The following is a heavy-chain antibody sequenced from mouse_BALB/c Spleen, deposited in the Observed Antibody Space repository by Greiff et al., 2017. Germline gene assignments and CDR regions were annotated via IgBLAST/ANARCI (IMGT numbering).Heavy chain of an antibody. V-gene: IGHV10-1*02. CDR3: VSDPAYYAMDY. CDR2: IRSKSNNYAT. Sequence: EVQGVESGGGLVQPKGSLKLSCAASGFTFNTYAMNWVRQAPGKGLEWVARIRSKSNNYATYYADSVKDRFTISRDDSQSMLYLQMNNLKTEDTAMYYCVSDPAYYAMDYWGQGTSVTVSS. CDR1: GFTFNTYA. J-gene: IGHJ4*01.